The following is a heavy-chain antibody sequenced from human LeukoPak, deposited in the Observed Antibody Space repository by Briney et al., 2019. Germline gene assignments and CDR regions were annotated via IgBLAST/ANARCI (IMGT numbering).Heavy chain of an antibody. Sequence: ASVKVSCKASGYTFTSYYMHWVRQAPGQGPEWMGIINPSGGSTSYAQKFQGRVTMTRDTSTSTVYMELSSPRSEDTAVYYCAGRPKPGIAVAVTDYWGQGTLVAVSS. CDR1: GYTFTSYY. V-gene: IGHV1-46*01. CDR3: AGRPKPGIAVAVTDY. D-gene: IGHD6-19*01. CDR2: INPSGGST. J-gene: IGHJ4*02.